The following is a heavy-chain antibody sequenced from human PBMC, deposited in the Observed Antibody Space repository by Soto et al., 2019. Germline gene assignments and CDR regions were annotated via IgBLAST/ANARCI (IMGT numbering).Heavy chain of an antibody. D-gene: IGHD5-12*01. V-gene: IGHV3-23*01. CDR2: ISGSGGST. Sequence: GGSLRLSCAASGFTFSSYAMSWVRQAPGKGLEWVSAISGSGGSTYYADSVKGRFTISRDNSKNTLYLQMNSLRAEDTAVYYCATTPGVIVATIRDWGQGTLVTVSS. CDR3: ATTPGVIVATIRD. CDR1: GFTFSSYA. J-gene: IGHJ4*02.